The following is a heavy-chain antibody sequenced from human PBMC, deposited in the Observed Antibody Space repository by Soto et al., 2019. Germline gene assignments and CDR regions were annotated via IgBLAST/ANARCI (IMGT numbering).Heavy chain of an antibody. V-gene: IGHV4-61*01. J-gene: IGHJ5*02. CDR3: AREGRYCSSTSCSNWFDP. Sequence: SETLCLTCTVSGGSVGSGSCYWSWIRQPPGKGLEWIGYIYYTGSTNYNPSLKSRVTISVDTSKNQFSLKLSSVTAADTAVYYCAREGRYCSSTSCSNWFDPWGQGTLVTVSS. CDR1: GGSVGSGSCY. CDR2: IYYTGST. D-gene: IGHD2-2*01.